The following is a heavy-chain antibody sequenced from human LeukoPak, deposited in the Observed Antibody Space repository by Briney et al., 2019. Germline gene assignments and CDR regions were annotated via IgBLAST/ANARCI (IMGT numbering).Heavy chain of an antibody. V-gene: IGHV3-23*01. D-gene: IGHD2-2*01. CDR2: ISGSGGST. J-gene: IGHJ3*02. Sequence: GGSLRLSCAASGFTFSSYAMSWVRQAPGKGLEWVSAISGSGGSTYYADSVKGRFTISRDNSKNTLYLQMNSLRAEDTAVYYCAKRFYCSSTSCVGLVAFDISFRGTMVTVSS. CDR1: GFTFSSYA. CDR3: AKRFYCSSTSCVGLVAFDI.